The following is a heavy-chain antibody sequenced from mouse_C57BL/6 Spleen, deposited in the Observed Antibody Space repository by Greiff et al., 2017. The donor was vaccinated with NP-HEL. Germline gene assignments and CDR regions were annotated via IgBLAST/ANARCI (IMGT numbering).Heavy chain of an antibody. Sequence: EVQLQQSGAELVRPGASVKLSCTASGFNIKDDYMHWVKQRPEQGLEWIGWIDPDNGDTDYASKFQGKATITADTPSNTAYLQLSSLTSEDTAVYYCTTSDYDYFDYWGQGTTLTVSS. D-gene: IGHD2-4*01. J-gene: IGHJ2*01. CDR1: GFNIKDDY. CDR3: TTSDYDYFDY. CDR2: IDPDNGDT. V-gene: IGHV14-4*01.